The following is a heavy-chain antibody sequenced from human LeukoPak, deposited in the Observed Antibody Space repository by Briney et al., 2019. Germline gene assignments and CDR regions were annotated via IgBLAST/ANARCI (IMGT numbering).Heavy chain of an antibody. J-gene: IGHJ3*02. Sequence: SETLSLTCAVPGGSISSSTWWSRVRQPPGKGLEWIGEIYHSGSTNYNPSLKSRVTISVDKSKNQFSLKLSSVTAADTAVYYCAREMVRGVIGAFDIWGQGTMVTVSS. V-gene: IGHV4-4*02. CDR3: AREMVRGVIGAFDI. D-gene: IGHD3-10*01. CDR1: GGSISSSTW. CDR2: IYHSGST.